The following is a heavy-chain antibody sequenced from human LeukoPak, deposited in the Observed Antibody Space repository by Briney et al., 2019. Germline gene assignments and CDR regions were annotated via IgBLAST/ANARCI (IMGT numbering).Heavy chain of an antibody. CDR1: GFTFSSYA. V-gene: IGHV3-23*01. CDR3: AKDQEWVAAAGGFDY. CDR2: ISGSGGST. J-gene: IGHJ4*02. D-gene: IGHD6-13*01. Sequence: PGGSLRLSCAASGFTFSSYAMSWVRQAPGKGLEWASAISGSGGSTYYADSVKGRFTISRDNSKNTLYLQMNSLRAEDTAVYYCAKDQEWVAAAGGFDYWGQGTLVTVSS.